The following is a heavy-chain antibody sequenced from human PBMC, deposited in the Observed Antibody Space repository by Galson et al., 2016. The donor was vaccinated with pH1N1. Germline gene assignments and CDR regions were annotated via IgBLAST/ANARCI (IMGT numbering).Heavy chain of an antibody. J-gene: IGHJ2*01. Sequence: SLRLSCAASGFTFSTYWMHWVRQAPGKGLEWVANIKQDGSEKYYLDSVKGRFTISRDNAGNSLYLQMNNLRPEDSAFYFCAKDHCSHGDTNCFYFDLWGRGTLVTVSS. CDR3: AKDHCSHGDTNCFYFDL. D-gene: IGHD4-17*01. V-gene: IGHV3-7*03. CDR2: IKQDGSEK. CDR1: GFTFSTYW.